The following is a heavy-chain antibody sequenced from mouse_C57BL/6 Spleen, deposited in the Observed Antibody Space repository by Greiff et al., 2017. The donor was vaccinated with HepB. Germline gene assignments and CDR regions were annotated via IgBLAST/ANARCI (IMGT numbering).Heavy chain of an antibody. CDR2: IYPGDGDT. D-gene: IGHD2-4*01. V-gene: IGHV1-82*01. J-gene: IGHJ3*01. Sequence: QVQLKESGPELVKPGASVKISCKASGYAFSSSWMNWVKQRPGKGLEWIGRIYPGDGDTNYNGKFKGKATLTADKSSSTAYMQLSSLTSEDSAVYVCAREGYDYDDQFAYWGQGTLVTVSA. CDR1: GYAFSSSW. CDR3: AREGYDYDDQFAY.